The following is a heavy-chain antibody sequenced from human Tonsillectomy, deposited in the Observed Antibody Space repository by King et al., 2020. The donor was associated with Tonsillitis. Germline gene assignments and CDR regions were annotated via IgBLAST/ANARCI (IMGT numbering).Heavy chain of an antibody. CDR2: VYPSGST. CDR1: GGSISSGSSY. Sequence: QLQESGPGLVKPSQTLSLTCTVSGGSISSGSSYWRWIRQPAGKGLEWLGRVYPSGSTHYNPSLKSRVTISVEASKNQFSLQLSSVTAADTAVYYCAREVSTYTRSYLNLNWFDPWGQGTLVTVSS. CDR3: AREVSTYTRSYLNLNWFDP. D-gene: IGHD1-26*01. J-gene: IGHJ5*02. V-gene: IGHV4-61*02.